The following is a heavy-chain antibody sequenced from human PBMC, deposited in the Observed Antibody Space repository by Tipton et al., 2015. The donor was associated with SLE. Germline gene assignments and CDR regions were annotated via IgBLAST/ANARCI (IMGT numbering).Heavy chain of an antibody. D-gene: IGHD3-22*01. CDR2: IYYSGST. J-gene: IGHJ6*03. V-gene: IGHV4-59*01. CDR1: GGSISSYY. CDR3: ARGRSYDSSGYYFYYYYYMDV. Sequence: GLVKPSETLSLTCTVSGGSISSYYWSWIRQPPGKGLEWIGYIYYSGSTNYNPSLKSRVTISVDTSKNQFSLKLSSVTAADTAVYYCARGRSYDSSGYYFYYYYYMDVWGKGTTVTVSS.